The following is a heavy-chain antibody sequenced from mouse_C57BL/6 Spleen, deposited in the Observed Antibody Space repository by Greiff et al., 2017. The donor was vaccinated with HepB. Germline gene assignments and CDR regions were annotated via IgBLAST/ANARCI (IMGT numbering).Heavy chain of an antibody. Sequence: SGPELVKPGASVKMSCKASGYTFTDYYMHWVKQSHGKSLEWIGYIYPNNGGNGYNQKFKGKATLTVDKSSSTAYMELRSLTSEDSAVYYCARGGSLTVDAMDYWGQGTSVTVSS. CDR2: IYPNNGGN. J-gene: IGHJ4*01. CDR1: GYTFTDYY. V-gene: IGHV1-34*01. D-gene: IGHD1-1*01. CDR3: ARGGSLTVDAMDY.